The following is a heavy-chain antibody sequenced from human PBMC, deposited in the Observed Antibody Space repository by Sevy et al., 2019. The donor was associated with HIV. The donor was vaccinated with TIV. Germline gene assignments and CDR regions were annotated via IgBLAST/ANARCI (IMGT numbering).Heavy chain of an antibody. V-gene: IGHV4-59*08. CDR3: TGEDAWGRGYS. CDR1: GGSITSLY. Sequence: SETLSLTCTVSGGSITSLYWNWIRQPPGKGLEWIANIYYNGHINYNPSLKSRVTLSLDTYKNQFSLRPSSVTAAETAMYYCTGEDAWGRGYSWGQGTLVTVSS. J-gene: IGHJ4*02. CDR2: IYYNGHI. D-gene: IGHD1-26*01.